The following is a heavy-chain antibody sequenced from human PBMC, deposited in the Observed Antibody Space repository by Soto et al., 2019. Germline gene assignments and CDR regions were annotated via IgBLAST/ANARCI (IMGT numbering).Heavy chain of an antibody. CDR1: GGTFSSYA. D-gene: IGHD3-3*01. V-gene: IGHV1-69*12. CDR2: IIPIFGTA. Sequence: QVQLVQSGAEVKKPGSSVKVSCKASGGTFSSYAISWVRQAPGQGLEWMGGIIPIFGTANYAQKFQGRVTITADESTSTAYMELSSLRSEGTAVYYCARALDFWSGYWRGGMDVWGQGTTVTVSS. CDR3: ARALDFWSGYWRGGMDV. J-gene: IGHJ6*02.